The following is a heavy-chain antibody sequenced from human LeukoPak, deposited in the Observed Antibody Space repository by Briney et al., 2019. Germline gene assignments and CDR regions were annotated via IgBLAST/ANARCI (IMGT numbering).Heavy chain of an antibody. V-gene: IGHV1-69*13. CDR1: GGTFNIYA. J-gene: IGHJ6*04. CDR2: IIPIFGTA. D-gene: IGHD4-17*01. Sequence: SVRVSFKASGGTFNIYAISWVRRAPGQGGEWMGGIIPIFGTANYAQKFQGRVTITADESTSTAYMELSSLRSEDTAVYYCARSDYGDYFHYYGMDVWGKGTTVTVSS. CDR3: ARSDYGDYFHYYGMDV.